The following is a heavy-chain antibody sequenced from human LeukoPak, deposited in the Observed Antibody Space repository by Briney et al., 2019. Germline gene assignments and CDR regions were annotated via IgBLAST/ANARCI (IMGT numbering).Heavy chain of an antibody. CDR3: ARLKLQYYYDSSGRGGYFDY. D-gene: IGHD3-22*01. CDR1: GYTFTSYA. V-gene: IGHV1-3*01. CDR2: INAGNGNT. Sequence: ASVKVSCKASGYTFTSYAMHWVRQAPGQRLEWMGWINAGNGNTKYSQKFQGRVTITRDTSASTAYMELSSLRSEDTAVYYCARLKLQYYYDSSGRGGYFDYWGQGTLVTVSS. J-gene: IGHJ4*02.